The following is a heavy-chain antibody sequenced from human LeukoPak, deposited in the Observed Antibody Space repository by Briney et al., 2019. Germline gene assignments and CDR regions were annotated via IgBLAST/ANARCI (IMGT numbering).Heavy chain of an antibody. Sequence: GGSLRLSCAASGFTFSSYSMNWVRQAPGKGLEWVSSISSCSSYIYYADSVKGRFTISRDNAKNSLYLQMNSLRAEDTAVYYCARDVCSSTSCYISAAFDIWGQGTMVTVSS. D-gene: IGHD2-2*02. CDR1: GFTFSSYS. CDR3: ARDVCSSTSCYISAAFDI. J-gene: IGHJ3*02. V-gene: IGHV3-21*01. CDR2: ISSCSSYI.